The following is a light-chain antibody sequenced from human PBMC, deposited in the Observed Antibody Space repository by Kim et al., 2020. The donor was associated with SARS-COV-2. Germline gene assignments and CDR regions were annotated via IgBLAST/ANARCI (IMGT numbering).Light chain of an antibody. CDR1: SLRSYY. CDR3: NSRDSNGNVL. J-gene: IGLJ2*01. Sequence: VALGQTVRITCQGDSLRSYYATWYQQKPGQAPILVIYGKNNRPSGIPDRFSGSSSGNTASLTITETQAGDEADYYCNSRDSNGNVLFGGGTKLTVL. CDR2: GKN. V-gene: IGLV3-19*01.